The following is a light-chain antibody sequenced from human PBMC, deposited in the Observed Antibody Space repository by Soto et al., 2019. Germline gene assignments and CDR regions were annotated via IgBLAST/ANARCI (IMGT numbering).Light chain of an antibody. CDR3: QRSYRSIS. J-gene: IGKJ5*01. V-gene: IGKV1-39*01. CDR1: QSISAY. CDR2: AAT. Sequence: DIQMTQSPSSLFASVGDRVTITCRASQSISAYLNWYQQRPGKAPSLLIYAATRLHSGVPSRFSGSGSGTGFTLTISSLQPEDFATYYCQRSYRSISFGQGTRLEMK.